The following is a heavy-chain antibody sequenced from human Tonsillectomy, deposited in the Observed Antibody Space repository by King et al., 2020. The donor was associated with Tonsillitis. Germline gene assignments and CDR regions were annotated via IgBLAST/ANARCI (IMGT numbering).Heavy chain of an antibody. J-gene: IGHJ4*02. V-gene: IGHV1-69*01. CDR3: ASSPITIFGVVNQGYFDY. D-gene: IGHD3-3*01. CDR1: GGTFSSYA. Sequence: QLVQSGAEVKKPGSSVKVSCKASGGTFSSYAISWVRQSPGQGLEWMGGIIPIFGTANYAQKFQGRVTITAYESTSTAYMGLSRLRSADTAVYYCASSPITIFGVVNQGYFDYWGQGTLVTVSS. CDR2: IIPIFGTA.